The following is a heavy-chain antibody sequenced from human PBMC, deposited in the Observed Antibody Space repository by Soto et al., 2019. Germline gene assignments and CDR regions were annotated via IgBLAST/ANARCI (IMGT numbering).Heavy chain of an antibody. V-gene: IGHV1-69*06. Sequence: QVQLVQSGAEVKKPGSSVKVSCKASGGTFSSYAISWVRQAPGQGLEWMGGIIPIFGTAHYAQKFQGRVTMTADKSASTAHMELSSLRAEDTAVYYCASVYYYDSRGYYYPYFDYWGQGTMVTVSS. CDR3: ASVYYYDSRGYYYPYFDY. CDR1: GGTFSSYA. J-gene: IGHJ4*02. D-gene: IGHD3-22*01. CDR2: IIPIFGTA.